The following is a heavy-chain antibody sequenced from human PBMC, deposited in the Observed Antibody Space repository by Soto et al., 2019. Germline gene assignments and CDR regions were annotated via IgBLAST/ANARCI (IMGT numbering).Heavy chain of an antibody. D-gene: IGHD5-12*01. CDR1: GGTFSSYA. Sequence: GASVKVSCKASGGTFSSYAISWMRQAPGQGLEWMGVINPSGDPADYAQKFQGRVTITRDTSTSTAYMDLSSLRSDDTAVYYCARGEMATIINFPHFDYWGQGTLVTVSS. J-gene: IGHJ4*02. CDR2: INPSGDPA. V-gene: IGHV1-69*05. CDR3: ARGEMATIINFPHFDY.